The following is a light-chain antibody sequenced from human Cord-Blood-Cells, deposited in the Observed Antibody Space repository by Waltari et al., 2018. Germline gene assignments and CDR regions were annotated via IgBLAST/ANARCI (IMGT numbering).Light chain of an antibody. Sequence: QSALTQPASVSGSPGPSITISCPGTSSDVGSSNLVSWYQQHPGKAPKLMIYEGSKRPSGVSNRFSGSKSGNTASLTISGLQAEDEADYYCCSYAGSSTWVFGGGTKLTVL. V-gene: IGLV2-23*01. CDR3: CSYAGSSTWV. J-gene: IGLJ3*02. CDR1: SSDVGSSNL. CDR2: EGS.